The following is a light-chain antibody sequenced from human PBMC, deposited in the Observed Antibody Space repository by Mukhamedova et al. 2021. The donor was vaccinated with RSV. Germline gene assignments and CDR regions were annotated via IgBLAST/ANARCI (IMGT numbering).Light chain of an antibody. CDR3: LQDASYPYT. CDR2: AGS. Sequence: WYQRRVHGKAPKLLIYAGSTLQRWVPSRFSGSGSGTDFTLTISGLQPEDFGTYYCLQDASYPYTFGQGTKLEIK. J-gene: IGKJ2*01. V-gene: IGKV1-6*01.